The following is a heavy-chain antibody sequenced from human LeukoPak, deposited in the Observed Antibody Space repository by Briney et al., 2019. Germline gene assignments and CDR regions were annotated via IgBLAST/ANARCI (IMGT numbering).Heavy chain of an antibody. J-gene: IGHJ5*02. D-gene: IGHD2-21*02. V-gene: IGHV1-69*04. CDR2: IIPILGIA. Sequence: GASVKVSCKASGGTFSSYAISWVRQAPGQGLEWMGRIIPILGIANYAQKFQGRVTITADKSTSTAYMELSSLGSEDTAVYYCAREEDSYCGGDCYEGNWFDPWGQGTLVTVSS. CDR3: AREEDSYCGGDCYEGNWFDP. CDR1: GGTFSSYA.